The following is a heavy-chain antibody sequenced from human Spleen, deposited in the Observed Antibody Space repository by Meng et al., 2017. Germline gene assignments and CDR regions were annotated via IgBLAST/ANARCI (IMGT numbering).Heavy chain of an antibody. CDR2: ISTTSHYI. Sequence: GGSLRLSCEASGFTFSTYTMHWVRQAPGKGLEWVSSISTTSHYIYDADSVKGRFTISRDNAKNSLYLQMNSLRAEDTAVYYCARDRMPHMMGYYYFDSWGQGIRVTVSS. V-gene: IGHV3-21*01. CDR1: GFTFSTYT. D-gene: IGHD5-18*01. CDR3: ARDRMPHMMGYYYFDS. J-gene: IGHJ4*02.